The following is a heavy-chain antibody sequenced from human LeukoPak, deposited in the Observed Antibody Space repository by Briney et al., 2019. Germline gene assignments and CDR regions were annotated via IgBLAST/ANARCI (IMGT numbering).Heavy chain of an antibody. CDR3: ASGFSSSPYFDY. D-gene: IGHD6-6*01. CDR2: IGTAGDT. Sequence: GGSLRLSCAASGFTFSSYDMHWVRQATGKGLEWVSAIGTAGDTYYPRSVKGRFTISRENAKNSLFLQMNSLSDEDTAVYYCASGFSSSPYFDYWGQGTLVTLST. J-gene: IGHJ4*02. V-gene: IGHV3-13*04. CDR1: GFTFSSYD.